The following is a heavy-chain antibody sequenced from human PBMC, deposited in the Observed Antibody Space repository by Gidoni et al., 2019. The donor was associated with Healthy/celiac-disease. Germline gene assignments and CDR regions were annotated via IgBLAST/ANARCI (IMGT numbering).Heavy chain of an antibody. Sequence: QVQLVQSGAEVQTPGASVKFSCKSSGYTFTSYAMHWVRQAPGQRLEWMGRINAGNGNTKYSQKFQGRVTITRDTSASTAYMELSSLRSEDTAVYYCARVEWELLNAFDIWGQGTMVTVSS. CDR3: ARVEWELLNAFDI. J-gene: IGHJ3*02. CDR1: GYTFTSYA. V-gene: IGHV1-3*01. D-gene: IGHD1-26*01. CDR2: INAGNGNT.